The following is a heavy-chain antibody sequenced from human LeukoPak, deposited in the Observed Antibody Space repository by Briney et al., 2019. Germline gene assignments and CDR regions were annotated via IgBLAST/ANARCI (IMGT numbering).Heavy chain of an antibody. CDR3: ARDPSYSSSSPYFDY. CDR1: GFTFDDYA. V-gene: IGHV3-9*01. J-gene: IGHJ4*02. CDR2: ISWNSGNI. Sequence: GRSLRLSCAASGFTFDDYAMHWVRQVPGKGLEWVSGISWNSGNIEYADSVKGRFTISRDNAKKSLFLQMNSLRAEDTALYYCARDPSYSSSSPYFDYRGQGVLVTVSS. D-gene: IGHD6-6*01.